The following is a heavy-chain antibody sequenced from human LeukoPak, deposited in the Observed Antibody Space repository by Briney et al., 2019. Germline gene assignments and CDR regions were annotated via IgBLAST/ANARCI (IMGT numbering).Heavy chain of an antibody. CDR3: VSFYETY. D-gene: IGHD2-2*01. J-gene: IGHJ4*02. Sequence: PGRSLRLSCAASGFTFSGFALHWVRQAPGKGLEWVAVISFDGNSKYYADSVKGRFTISKDNAKNTVYLQMNSLRAEDTAVYYCVSFYETYWGRGTLVTVSS. V-gene: IGHV3-30*04. CDR1: GFTFSGFA. CDR2: ISFDGNSK.